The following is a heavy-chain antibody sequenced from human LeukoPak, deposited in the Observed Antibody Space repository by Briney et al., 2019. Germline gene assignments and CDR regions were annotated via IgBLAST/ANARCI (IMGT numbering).Heavy chain of an antibody. J-gene: IGHJ3*02. D-gene: IGHD6-19*01. CDR2: ISSSSSYI. V-gene: IGHV3-21*01. Sequence: GGSLRLSCAASGFTFSSYSMNWVRQAPGKGLEWVSSISSSSSYIYYADSVKGRFTISRDNAKNSLYLQMNGLRAEDTAVYYCARDGAVAGIDNAFDIWGQGTMVTVSS. CDR1: GFTFSSYS. CDR3: ARDGAVAGIDNAFDI.